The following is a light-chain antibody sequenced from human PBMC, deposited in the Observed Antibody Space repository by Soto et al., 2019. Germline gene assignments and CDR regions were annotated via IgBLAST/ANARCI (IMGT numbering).Light chain of an antibody. CDR3: QQYDSFSVT. CDR1: QSISSW. V-gene: IGKV1-5*03. CDR2: KAS. Sequence: DIQMTQSASTLSGSVGDRFTMTCRASQSISSWLAWYQQKPGKAPKLLIYKASSLESGVPSRFSGSGSGTEFTLTISSLQPEDFATYYCQQYDSFSVTFGQGTKVDIK. J-gene: IGKJ1*01.